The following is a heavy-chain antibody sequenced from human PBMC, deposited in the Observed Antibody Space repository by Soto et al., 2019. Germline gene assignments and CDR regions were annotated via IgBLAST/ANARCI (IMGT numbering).Heavy chain of an antibody. V-gene: IGHV4-59*02. J-gene: IGHJ4*02. CDR1: GGSVTSYY. CDR2: IHYSGST. CDR3: AGESRTMVKWGFDF. Sequence: PSETLSLTCTVSGGSVTSYYWSWIRQPPGKGLEWIGYIHYSGSTNYNPSLRSRVTISVDTSKNQLSLKLSSVTAADTAVYYCAGESRTMVKWGFDFWGQGTPVTVSS. D-gene: IGHD4-17*01.